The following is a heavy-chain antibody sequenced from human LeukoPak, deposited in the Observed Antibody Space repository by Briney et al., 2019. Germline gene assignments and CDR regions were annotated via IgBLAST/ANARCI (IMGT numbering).Heavy chain of an antibody. V-gene: IGHV1-8*02. J-gene: IGHJ3*01. CDR1: GYTFTGYW. CDR3: ARNFYGDGFDV. CDR2: MNPNSGNT. D-gene: IGHD2/OR15-2a*01. Sequence: ASVKLSCKAFGYTFTGYWMHWVRQAPGQGPEWMGWMNPNSGNTGFAQNFQGRVTLTRDTSTRTAYMELSGLRPEDTAVYFCARNFYGDGFDVWGQGTKVTVSS.